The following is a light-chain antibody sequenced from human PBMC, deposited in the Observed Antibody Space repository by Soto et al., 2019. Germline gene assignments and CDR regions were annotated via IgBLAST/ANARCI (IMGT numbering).Light chain of an antibody. Sequence: GDRVTITCLASQTISSWLAWYQQKPGKAPKLLIYKASTLKSGVPSRFSGSGSGTDFTLTISGLEPADLGVYYCQQRHNWPITFGQGTRLEIK. CDR1: QTISSW. CDR2: KAS. V-gene: IGKV1-5*03. J-gene: IGKJ5*01. CDR3: QQRHNWPIT.